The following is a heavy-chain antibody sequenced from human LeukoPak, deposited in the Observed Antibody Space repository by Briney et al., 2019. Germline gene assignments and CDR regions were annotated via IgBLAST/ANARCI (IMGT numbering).Heavy chain of an antibody. CDR1: GYTFSSYS. J-gene: IGHJ4*02. CDR2: ITASGTAM. V-gene: IGHV3-48*02. Sequence: GGSLRLSCAASGYTFSSYSMNWVRQAPGKGLEWVSHITASGTAMFYADSVKGRFTISRDNAKNSLYLQMNSLRDEDTAVYYCASSGSYRFDHWGQGTLVTVSS. D-gene: IGHD1-26*01. CDR3: ASSGSYRFDH.